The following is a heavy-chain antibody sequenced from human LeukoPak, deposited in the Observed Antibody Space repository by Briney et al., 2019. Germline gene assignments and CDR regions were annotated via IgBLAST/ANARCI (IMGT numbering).Heavy chain of an antibody. Sequence: GESLKISCKGSGYSFTKYWIGWVRQMPGKGLEWMGIIFPGDSDTRYGPSFQGQVTISADKSIGTAYLQWSSLKASDTAMYYCARQVAYTSGRTFDFWGQGTLVTVSS. CDR1: GYSFTKYW. V-gene: IGHV5-51*01. CDR2: IFPGDSDT. J-gene: IGHJ4*02. CDR3: ARQVAYTSGRTFDF. D-gene: IGHD6-19*01.